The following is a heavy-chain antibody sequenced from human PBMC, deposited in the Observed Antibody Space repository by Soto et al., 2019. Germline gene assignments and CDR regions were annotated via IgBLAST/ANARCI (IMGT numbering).Heavy chain of an antibody. Sequence: SQTLSLTCAISGDSVSSNSAAWNWIRLSPSRGLEWLARTYYKSRWYNDYAVSVRSRITVNPDTSKNQFSLQLTSVTPEDTAVYYCAGTTSHQWYYMDVWGKGTTVTVSS. D-gene: IGHD1-7*01. J-gene: IGHJ6*03. CDR1: GDSVSSNSAA. V-gene: IGHV6-1*01. CDR2: TYYKSRWYN. CDR3: AGTTSHQWYYMDV.